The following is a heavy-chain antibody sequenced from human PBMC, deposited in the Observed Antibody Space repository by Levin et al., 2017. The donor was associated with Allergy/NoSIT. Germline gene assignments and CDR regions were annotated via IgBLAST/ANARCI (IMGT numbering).Heavy chain of an antibody. J-gene: IGHJ4*02. CDR1: GFTFSSYS. CDR2: ISSSSSYI. CDR3: ASGWELLSLNY. Sequence: GESLKISCAASGFTFSSYSMNWVRQAPGKGLEWVSSISSSSSYIYYADSVKGRFTISRDNAKNSLYLQMNSLRAEDTAVYYCASGWELLSLNYWGQGTLVTVSS. D-gene: IGHD1-26*01. V-gene: IGHV3-21*01.